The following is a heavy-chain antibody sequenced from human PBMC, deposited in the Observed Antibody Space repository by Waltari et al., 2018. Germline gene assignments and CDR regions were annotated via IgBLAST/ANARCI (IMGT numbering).Heavy chain of an antibody. CDR2: VHHSGKI. CDR3: ARDRGRGLYLDT. CDR1: GDSMSGTNC. V-gene: IGHV4-4*02. Sequence: QLQESGPGLVEPSGTLSLTCAVSGDSMSGTNCWSWVRQAPQKGLEWIGQVHHSGKINYNPSFASRVTISGDTSNNQFSLIVTSATAADTAVYYCARDRGRGLYLDTWGPGILVTVSP. J-gene: IGHJ5*02. D-gene: IGHD2-15*01.